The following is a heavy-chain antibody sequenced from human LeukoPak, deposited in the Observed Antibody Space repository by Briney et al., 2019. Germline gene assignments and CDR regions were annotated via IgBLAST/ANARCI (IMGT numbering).Heavy chain of an antibody. CDR3: ARTAYSYGYDY. D-gene: IGHD5-18*01. V-gene: IGHV3-48*04. J-gene: IGHJ4*02. CDR1: GFTFSYYS. CDR2: ISSTSSTI. Sequence: GGSLRLSCAASGFTFSYYSMNWVRQAPGKGLEWVSYISSTSSTIYYADSVKGRFTISRDNAKNSLYLQMNSLRAEDTAVYYCARTAYSYGYDYWGQGTLVTVSS.